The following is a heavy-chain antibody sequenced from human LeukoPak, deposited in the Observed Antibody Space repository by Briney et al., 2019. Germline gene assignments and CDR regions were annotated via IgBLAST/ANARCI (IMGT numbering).Heavy chain of an antibody. V-gene: IGHV7-4-1*02. CDR1: GYTFTGYY. D-gene: IGHD5-18*01. J-gene: IGHJ4*02. Sequence: ASVKVSCKASGYTFTGYYMHWVRQAPGQGLEWMGWINTNTGNPTYAQGFTGRFVFSLDTSVSTAYLQISSLKAEDTAVYYCARGSPVDTAMSPDYWGQGTLVTVSS. CDR3: ARGSPVDTAMSPDY. CDR2: INTNTGNP.